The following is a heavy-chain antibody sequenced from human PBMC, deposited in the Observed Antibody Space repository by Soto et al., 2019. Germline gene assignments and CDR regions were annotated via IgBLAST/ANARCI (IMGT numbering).Heavy chain of an antibody. CDR1: GGSVGTGAYF. V-gene: IGHV4-61*08. Sequence: SETLSLTCRVSGGSVGTGAYFWSWIRQPPGKGLEWIGYTLYSGSPNYNPSLQSLQSRVTISVDTSRNQFSLRLTSVTAADTALYYCARHDYYHRTFDIWGQGTLVTVSS. D-gene: IGHD3-9*01. J-gene: IGHJ3*02. CDR3: ARHDYYHRTFDI. CDR2: TLYSGSP.